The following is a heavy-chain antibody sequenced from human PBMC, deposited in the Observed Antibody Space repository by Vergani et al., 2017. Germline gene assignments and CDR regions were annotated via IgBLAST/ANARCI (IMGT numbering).Heavy chain of an antibody. CDR2: IWYDGSNK. CDR1: GFTFSSYG. D-gene: IGHD3-3*01. CDR3: ARGKIFGVVINTFDY. V-gene: IGHV3-33*01. J-gene: IGHJ4*02. Sequence: QVQLVESGGGVVQPGRSLRLSCAASGFTFSSYGMHWVRQAPGKGLEWVAVIWYDGSNKYYADSVKGRFTISRDNSKKKLYLQMNSLRAEDTAVYYCARGKIFGVVINTFDYWGQGTLVTVSS.